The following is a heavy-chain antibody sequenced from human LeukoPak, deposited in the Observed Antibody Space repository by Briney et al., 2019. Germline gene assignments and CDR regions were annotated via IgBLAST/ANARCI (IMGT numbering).Heavy chain of an antibody. J-gene: IGHJ4*02. CDR2: ISGSGGST. V-gene: IGHV3-23*01. CDR3: ATTLNYYGSGSQFDRFDD. Sequence: PGGSLRLSCAASGFTFSSYAMSWVRQAPGKGLEWVSAISGSGGSTYYADSVKGRFTISRDNSKNTLYLQMNSLRAEDTAVYYCATTLNYYGSGSQFDRFDDWGQGSLVTVSS. CDR1: GFTFSSYA. D-gene: IGHD3-10*01.